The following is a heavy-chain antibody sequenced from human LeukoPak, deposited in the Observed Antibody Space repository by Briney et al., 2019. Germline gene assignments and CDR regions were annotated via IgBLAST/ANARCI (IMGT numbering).Heavy chain of an antibody. CDR3: AKTRNWFDS. Sequence: GGSLRLSCAASRFTFRNFAISWVRQAPGKGLEWVSTLSGGGESLYYADSVKGRFTVSSDNSLTTVFLQMNSLRAEDTGVYFCAKTRNWFDSWGLGTHVTVSS. CDR1: RFTFRNFA. CDR2: LSGGGESL. J-gene: IGHJ5*01. V-gene: IGHV3-23*01.